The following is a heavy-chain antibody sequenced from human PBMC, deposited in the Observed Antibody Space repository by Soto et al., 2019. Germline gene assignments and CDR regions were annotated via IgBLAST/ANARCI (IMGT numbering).Heavy chain of an antibody. J-gene: IGHJ5*02. CDR3: ARQVWTAISWFDP. V-gene: IGHV4-39*01. CDR1: GGSISSSSYY. D-gene: IGHD5-18*01. CDR2: IYYSGST. Sequence: SETLSLTCTVSGGSISSSSYYWGWIRQPPGKGLEWIGSIYYSGSTYYNPSLKSRVTISVDTSKNQFSLKLSSVTAADTAVYYCARQVWTAISWFDPWGQGTLVTVSS.